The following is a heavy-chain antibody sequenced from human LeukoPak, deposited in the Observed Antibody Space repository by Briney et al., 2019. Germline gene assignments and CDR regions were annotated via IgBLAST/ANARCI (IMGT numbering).Heavy chain of an antibody. CDR2: ISWNSGSI. CDR1: GFTFDDYA. J-gene: IGHJ4*02. CDR3: AKEGRDVYFDY. V-gene: IGHV3-9*03. Sequence: GRSLRLSCAASGFTFDDYAMHWVRQAPGKGLEWVSGISWNSGSIGYADSVKGRFTISRDNAKNSLYLQMNSLRAEDMALYYCAKEGRDVYFDYWGQETLVTVSS.